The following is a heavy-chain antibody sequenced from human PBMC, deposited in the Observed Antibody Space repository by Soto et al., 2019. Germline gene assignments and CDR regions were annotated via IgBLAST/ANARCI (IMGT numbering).Heavy chain of an antibody. CDR2: ISAYNGNT. V-gene: IGHV1-18*04. J-gene: IGHJ4*02. CDR3: ARDVAYYYESSGYYCDY. D-gene: IGHD3-22*01. CDR1: GCTFTSYG. Sequence: ASVKVSCKASGCTFTSYGISWVRQAPGRGLEWMGWISAYNGNTNYAQKLQGRVTMTTDTSTSTAYMGLRSLRSDDTAVYYCARDVAYYYESSGYYCDYWGQGTLVTVSS.